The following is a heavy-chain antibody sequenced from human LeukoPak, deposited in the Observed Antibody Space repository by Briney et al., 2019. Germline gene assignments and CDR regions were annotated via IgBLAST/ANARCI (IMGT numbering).Heavy chain of an antibody. CDR1: GYSISSGYY. D-gene: IGHD3-3*01. CDR3: ARAAGDYDFWSGYGLDY. V-gene: IGHV4-38-2*02. CDR2: IYHSGST. J-gene: IGHJ4*02. Sequence: SETLSLTCTVSGYSISSGYYWGWIRQPPGKWLEWIGSIYHSGSTYYNPSLKSRVTISVDTSKNQFSLKLSSVTAADTAVYYCARAAGDYDFWSGYGLDYWGQGTLVTVSS.